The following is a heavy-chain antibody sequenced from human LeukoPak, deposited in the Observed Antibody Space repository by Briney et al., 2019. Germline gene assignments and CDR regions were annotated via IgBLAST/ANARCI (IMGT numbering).Heavy chain of an antibody. CDR3: AREGDCYDSSGYYYVYFDY. V-gene: IGHV1-2*02. Sequence: ASVKVSCKASGYTFTGYYMHWVRQAPGQGLEWMGWINPNSGGTNYAQKFQGRVTMTRDTSISTAYMELSRLRSDDTAVYYCAREGDCYDSSGYYYVYFDYWGQGTLVTVSS. D-gene: IGHD3-22*01. CDR2: INPNSGGT. J-gene: IGHJ4*02. CDR1: GYTFTGYY.